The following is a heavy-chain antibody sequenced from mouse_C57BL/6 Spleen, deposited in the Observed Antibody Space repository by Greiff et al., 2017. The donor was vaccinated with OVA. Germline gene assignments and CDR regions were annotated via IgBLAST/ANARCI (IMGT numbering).Heavy chain of an antibody. CDR3: VSYDYGYYAMDY. V-gene: IGHV10-1*01. CDR1: GFSFNTYA. J-gene: IGHJ4*01. Sequence: EVKLMESGGGLVQPKGSLKLSCAASGFSFNTYAMNWVRQAPGKGLEWVARIRSKSNNYATYYADSVKDRFTISRDDSESMLYLQMNNLKTEDTAMYYCVSYDYGYYAMDYWGQGTSVTVSS. D-gene: IGHD2-4*01. CDR2: IRSKSNNYAT.